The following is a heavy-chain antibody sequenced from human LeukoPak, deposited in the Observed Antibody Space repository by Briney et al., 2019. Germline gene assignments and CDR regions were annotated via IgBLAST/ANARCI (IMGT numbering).Heavy chain of an antibody. V-gene: IGHV2-5*02. CDR3: AHRRGGDFDY. D-gene: IGHD3-16*01. Sequence: SGPTLVNPPQTHTLTCTFSGVSPGSSAGGAVGWIRQPPEKALERLALIYWEDEKHSSPALKSRLTISKYTSKNQVVLTMTNMDPVDTATYYCAHRRGGDFDYWGQGTLVTVSS. CDR2: IYWEDEK. CDR1: GVSPGSSAGGA. J-gene: IGHJ4*02.